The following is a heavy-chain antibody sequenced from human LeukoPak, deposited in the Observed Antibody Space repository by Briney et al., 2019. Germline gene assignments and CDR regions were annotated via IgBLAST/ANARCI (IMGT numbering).Heavy chain of an antibody. V-gene: IGHV1-8*01. CDR2: MNPNSGNT. Sequence: ASVKVSCKASGYTFTSYDINWVRQATGQGLEWMGWMNPNSGNTGYAQKFQGRVTMTRNTSISTAYMELSSLRSEDTAVYYCARDIIAAAGRGGDYWGQGTLVTVSS. J-gene: IGHJ4*02. CDR1: GYTFTSYD. CDR3: ARDIIAAAGRGGDY. D-gene: IGHD6-13*01.